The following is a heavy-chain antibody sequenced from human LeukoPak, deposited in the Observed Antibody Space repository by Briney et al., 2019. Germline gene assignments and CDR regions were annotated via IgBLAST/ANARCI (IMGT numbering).Heavy chain of an antibody. CDR2: FDPEDGET. Sequence: ASVKVSCKVSGYTLTELSMHWVRQAPGKGLEWMGGFDPEDGETIYAQKFQGRVTMTEDTSTDTAYMELSSLRSEDTAVYYCATGVVDTGGYNWFDPWGQGTLVTVSS. J-gene: IGHJ5*02. CDR1: GYTLTELS. D-gene: IGHD2-15*01. CDR3: ATGVVDTGGYNWFDP. V-gene: IGHV1-24*01.